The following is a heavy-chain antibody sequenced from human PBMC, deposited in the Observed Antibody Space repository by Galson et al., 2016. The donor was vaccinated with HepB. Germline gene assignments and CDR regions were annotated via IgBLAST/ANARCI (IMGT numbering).Heavy chain of an antibody. J-gene: IGHJ4*02. CDR2: IWYDGHNK. CDR1: GFTFSSYG. CDR3: ARERPDIAVASFDY. V-gene: IGHV3-33*01. Sequence: SLRLSCAASGFTFSSYGMHWVRQAPGKGLEWVALIWYDGHNKYYADSVKGRFTISRDNYKNTLYRQMNSLRAEDTAVYYCARERPDIAVASFDYLGQGTLVTVSS. D-gene: IGHD6-19*01.